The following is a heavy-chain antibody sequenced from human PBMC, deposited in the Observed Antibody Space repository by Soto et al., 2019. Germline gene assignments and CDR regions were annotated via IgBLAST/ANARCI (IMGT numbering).Heavy chain of an antibody. Sequence: QVQLVQSGAEVKKPGASVKVSCKTSGYTFTNHGINWVRQAPGQGLEWMGWINPYNANVNYAQKLQGPVTMTTDTSTSPAYMDLRSLTSDDTAGYYWARDRVAGIWGDAFDIWGQGTMVTVSS. J-gene: IGHJ3*02. CDR2: INPYNANV. V-gene: IGHV1-18*04. CDR3: ARDRVAGIWGDAFDI. D-gene: IGHD3-16*01. CDR1: GYTFTNHG.